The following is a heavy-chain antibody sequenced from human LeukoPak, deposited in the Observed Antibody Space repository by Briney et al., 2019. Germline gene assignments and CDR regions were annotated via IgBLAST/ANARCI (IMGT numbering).Heavy chain of an antibody. CDR3: ARQYRGIAARRRGGFFDY. CDR1: GGSISSSSYY. CDR2: IYYSGST. V-gene: IGHV4-39*01. J-gene: IGHJ4*02. Sequence: SETLSLTCTVSGGSISSSSYYWGWIRQPPGKGLEWIGSIYYSGSTYYNPSLKSRVTISVDTSKNQFSLKLSSVTAADTAVYYCARQYRGIAARRRGGFFDYWGQGTLVTVPA. D-gene: IGHD6-6*01.